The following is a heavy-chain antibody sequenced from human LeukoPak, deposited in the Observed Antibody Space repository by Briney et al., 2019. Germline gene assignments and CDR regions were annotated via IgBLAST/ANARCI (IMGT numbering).Heavy chain of an antibody. CDR2: FDPEDGET. D-gene: IGHD1-7*01. CDR1: GHTLSELS. J-gene: IGHJ5*02. Sequence: ASVKVSCKVSGHTLSELSMHWVRQAPGKGPEWMGGFDPEDGETIYAQKFQGRVTMTEDASTNTAYMELSSLRSDDTAVYYCARGTLGPWGQGTLVTVSS. CDR3: ARGTLGP. V-gene: IGHV1-24*01.